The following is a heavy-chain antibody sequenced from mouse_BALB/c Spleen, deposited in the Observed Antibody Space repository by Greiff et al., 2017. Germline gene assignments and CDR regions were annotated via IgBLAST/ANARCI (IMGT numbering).Heavy chain of an antibody. CDR3: ASGDYAMDC. CDR1: GFTFSSYG. Sequence: EVQLVESGGDLVKPGGSLKLSCAASGFTFSSYGMSWVRQTPDKRLEWVATISSGGSYTYYPDSVTGRFTISRDSAKNTLYLQMSSLKSEDTAMYYCASGDYAMDCWGAGTSVTVSS. J-gene: IGHJ4*01. CDR2: ISSGGSYT. D-gene: IGHD1-1*02. V-gene: IGHV5-6*01.